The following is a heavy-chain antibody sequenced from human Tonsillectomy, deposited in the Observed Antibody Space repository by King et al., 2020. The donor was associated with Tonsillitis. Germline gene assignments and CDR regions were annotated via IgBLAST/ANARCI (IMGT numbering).Heavy chain of an antibody. CDR3: ARHGFVLRYFDWLLDFDY. CDR2: ISGSGGST. V-gene: IGHV3-23*04. CDR1: GFTFSSYA. Sequence: VQLVESGGGLVQPGGSLRLSCAASGFTFSSYAMSWVRQAPGKGLEWVSAISGSGGSTYYADSVKGRFTISRDNSKNTLYLQMNSLRAEDTAVYYCARHGFVLRYFDWLLDFDYWGQGPLVTVSS. J-gene: IGHJ4*02. D-gene: IGHD3-9*01.